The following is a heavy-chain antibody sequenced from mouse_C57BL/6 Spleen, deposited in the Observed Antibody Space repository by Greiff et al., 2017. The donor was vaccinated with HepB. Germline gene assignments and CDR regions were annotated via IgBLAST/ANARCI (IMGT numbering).Heavy chain of an antibody. CDR3: ASGDGPFAY. CDR2: ISDGGSYT. V-gene: IGHV5-4*01. D-gene: IGHD2-3*01. J-gene: IGHJ3*01. Sequence: VQLKESGGGLVKPGGSLKLSCAASGFTFSSYAMSWVRQTPEKRLEWVATISDGGSYTYYPDNVKGRFTISRDNAKNNLYLQMSHLKSEDTAMYYCASGDGPFAYWGQGTLVTVSA. CDR1: GFTFSSYA.